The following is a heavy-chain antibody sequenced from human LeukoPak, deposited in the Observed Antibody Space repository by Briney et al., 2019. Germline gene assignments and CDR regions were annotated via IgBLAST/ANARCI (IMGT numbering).Heavy chain of an antibody. CDR1: GFTFSSYG. CDR2: IWYDGSNK. D-gene: IGHD4-23*01. Sequence: YPGGSLRLFCAASGFTFSSYGMHWVRQAPGKGLEWVAVIWYDGSNKYYADSVKGRFTISRDNSKNTLYLQMNSLRAEDTAVYYCARVADYGGTIFDYWGQGTLVTVSS. V-gene: IGHV3-33*01. CDR3: ARVADYGGTIFDY. J-gene: IGHJ4*02.